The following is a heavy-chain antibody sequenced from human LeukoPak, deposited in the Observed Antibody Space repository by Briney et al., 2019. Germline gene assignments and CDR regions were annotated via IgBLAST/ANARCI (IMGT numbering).Heavy chain of an antibody. Sequence: GASVKVSCKASEYTLTDYYIHWVRQAPGQGLEWMTWINPNSGATDYAQKFQGRVTMTSDTSISTVYMELSRLTSDDTAVYYCARRAAVGNYFDFWGQGTLVTVSS. J-gene: IGHJ4*02. CDR2: INPNSGAT. CDR3: ARRAAVGNYFDF. V-gene: IGHV1-2*02. D-gene: IGHD6-13*01. CDR1: EYTLTDYY.